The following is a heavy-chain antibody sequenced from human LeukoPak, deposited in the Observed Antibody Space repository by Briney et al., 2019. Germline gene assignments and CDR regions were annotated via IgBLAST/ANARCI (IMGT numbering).Heavy chain of an antibody. V-gene: IGHV3-43*02. D-gene: IGHD4-23*01. CDR1: GFTFDSYA. J-gene: IGHJ4*02. Sequence: PGGSLRLSCAASGFTFDSYAMHWVRQAPGKGLEWVSLISGDGGSTYYADSVKGRFTISRDNSKNSLYLQMNSLRTEDTALYYCAKDVGHGGNLDYWGQGTLVTVSS. CDR2: ISGDGGST. CDR3: AKDVGHGGNLDY.